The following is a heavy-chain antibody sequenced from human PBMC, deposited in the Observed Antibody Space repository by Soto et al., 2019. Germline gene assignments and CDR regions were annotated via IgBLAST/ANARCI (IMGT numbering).Heavy chain of an antibody. CDR1: GFTFSSYS. CDR3: ARDFDFCSGGSCDSYDAFDI. D-gene: IGHD2-15*01. V-gene: IGHV3-21*01. J-gene: IGHJ3*02. CDR2: ISSSSSYI. Sequence: GGSLRLSCAASGFTFSSYSMNWVRQAPGKGLEWVSSISSSSSYIYYADSVKGRFTISRDNAKNSLYLQMNSLRAEDTAVYYCARDFDFCSGGSCDSYDAFDIWGQGTMVTVSS.